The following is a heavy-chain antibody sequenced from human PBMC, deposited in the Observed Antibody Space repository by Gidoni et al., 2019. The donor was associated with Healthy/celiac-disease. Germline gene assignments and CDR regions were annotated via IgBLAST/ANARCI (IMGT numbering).Heavy chain of an antibody. V-gene: IGHV3-9*01. D-gene: IGHD2-15*01. CDR2: ISWNSGSI. CDR1: GFTFDDYA. Sequence: EVQLLESGGGLVQPGRSLRLSCAASGFTFDDYALHLVRQAPGKGLEWVSGISWNSGSIGYADSVKGRFTISRDNAKNSLYLQMNSLRAEDTALYYCAKDIGCSGGSCYARPARLYYGMDVWGQGTTVTVSS. J-gene: IGHJ6*02. CDR3: AKDIGCSGGSCYARPARLYYGMDV.